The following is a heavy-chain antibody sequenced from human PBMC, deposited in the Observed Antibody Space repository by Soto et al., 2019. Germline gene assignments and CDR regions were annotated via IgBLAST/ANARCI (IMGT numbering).Heavy chain of an antibody. D-gene: IGHD3-22*01. V-gene: IGHV5-10-1*01. CDR1: GYSFSVYW. CDR3: ARQIYDSDTGPNFQYYFDS. J-gene: IGHJ4*02. Sequence: GESLKISCKGSGYSFSVYWITWVRQKPGKGLDWMGRIDPSDSQTYYSPSFRGHVTISVTKSITTVFLQWSSLRASDTAMYYCARQIYDSDTGPNFQYYFDSWGQGTPVTVSS. CDR2: IDPSDSQT.